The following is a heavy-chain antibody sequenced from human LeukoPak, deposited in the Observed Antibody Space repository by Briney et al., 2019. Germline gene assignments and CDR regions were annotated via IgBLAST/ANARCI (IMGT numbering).Heavy chain of an antibody. D-gene: IGHD6-13*01. CDR3: ARNGILGIAAAVDV. Sequence: GGSLRLSCAASGFTVSSNYMSWVRQAPGKGLEWVSIIYSGGSTFYADSVKGRFTISRDAKNSVYLQMNSLRAEDTAVYYCARNGILGIAAAVDVWGKGTTVTVSS. V-gene: IGHV3-53*01. CDR1: GFTVSSNY. J-gene: IGHJ6*04. CDR2: IYSGGST.